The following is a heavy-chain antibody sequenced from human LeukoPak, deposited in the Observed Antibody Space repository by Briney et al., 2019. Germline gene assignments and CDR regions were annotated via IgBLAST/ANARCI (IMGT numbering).Heavy chain of an antibody. J-gene: IGHJ4*02. CDR3: AKIGRVRFDWLLGYFDY. D-gene: IGHD3-9*01. V-gene: IGHV3-23*01. CDR2: ISGSGGST. CDR1: GFIFSNSG. Sequence: PGGSLRLSCAASGFIFSNSGMSWVRQAPGKGLEWVSAISGSGGSTYYADSVKGRFTISRDNSKNTLYLQMNSLRAEDTAVYYCAKIGRVRFDWLLGYFDYWGQGTLVTVSS.